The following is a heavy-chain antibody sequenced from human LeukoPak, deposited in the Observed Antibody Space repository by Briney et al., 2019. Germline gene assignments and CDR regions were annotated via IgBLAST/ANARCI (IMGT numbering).Heavy chain of an antibody. D-gene: IGHD1-26*01. CDR2: INPNSGGT. Sequence: ASVKVSCKASGYTFTGYYMHWVRQAPGQGLEWMGWINPNSGGTNYAQKFQGRVTMTRDTSISTAYMELSRLRSDDTAVYYCARDLIAGATPDYWGQGTLVTVSS. CDR1: GYTFTGYY. CDR3: ARDLIAGATPDY. V-gene: IGHV1-2*02. J-gene: IGHJ4*02.